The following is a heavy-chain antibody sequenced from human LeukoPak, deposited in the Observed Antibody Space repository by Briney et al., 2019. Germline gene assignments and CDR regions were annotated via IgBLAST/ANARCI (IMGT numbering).Heavy chain of an antibody. J-gene: IGHJ6*03. CDR2: ISGSGGST. CDR1: GFTFSSYA. D-gene: IGHD6-19*01. Sequence: GGSLRLSCAASGFTFSSYAMSWVRQAPGKGLEWVSAISGSGGSTYYADSVKGRFTISRDNSKNTLYLQMNSLRAEDTAVYYCAKGQYSSGWYLGYYYMDVWGKGTTVTISS. CDR3: AKGQYSSGWYLGYYYMDV. V-gene: IGHV3-23*01.